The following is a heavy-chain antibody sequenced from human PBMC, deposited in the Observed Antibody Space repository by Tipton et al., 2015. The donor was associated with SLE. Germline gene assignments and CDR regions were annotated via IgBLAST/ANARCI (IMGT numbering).Heavy chain of an antibody. CDR3: AREGPTYYYDSSGHGEAFDI. Sequence: TLSLTCAASGFTLDDYGMSWVRQAPGKGLEWVSGINWNGGSTGYADSVKGRFTISRDNAKNSLYLQMNSLRAEDTAVYYCAREGPTYYYDSSGHGEAFDIWGQGTMVTVSS. V-gene: IGHV3-20*04. CDR1: GFTLDDYG. D-gene: IGHD3-22*01. CDR2: INWNGGST. J-gene: IGHJ3*02.